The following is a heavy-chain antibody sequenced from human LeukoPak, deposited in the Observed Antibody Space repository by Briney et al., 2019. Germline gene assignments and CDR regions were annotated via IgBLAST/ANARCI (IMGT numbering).Heavy chain of an antibody. D-gene: IGHD4-23*01. V-gene: IGHV3-48*04. J-gene: IGHJ3*02. CDR3: AKDKTVVTPGGAFDI. CDR1: GFTFSSCS. CDR2: ISSSSSTI. Sequence: GGSLRLSCAASGFTFSSCSMNWVRQAPGKGLEWVSYISSSSSTIYYADSVKGRFTISRDNAKNSLYLQMNSLRAEDTAVYYCAKDKTVVTPGGAFDIWGQGTMVTVSS.